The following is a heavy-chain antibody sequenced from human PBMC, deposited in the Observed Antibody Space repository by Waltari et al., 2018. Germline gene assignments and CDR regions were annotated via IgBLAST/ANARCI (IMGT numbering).Heavy chain of an antibody. J-gene: IGHJ3*02. V-gene: IGHV4-59*11. CDR3: ARHSSSNAFDI. CDR1: GGSISSHY. Sequence: QVQLQESGPGLVKPSETLSLTCTVSGGSISSHYWSWLRQPPGKGLEWSGYIYYSGSTNYNPSLKSRVTISVDTSKIQFALKLSSVTAAGTAVYYCARHSSSNAFDIWGQGTMVTVSS. CDR2: IYYSGST. D-gene: IGHD6-13*01.